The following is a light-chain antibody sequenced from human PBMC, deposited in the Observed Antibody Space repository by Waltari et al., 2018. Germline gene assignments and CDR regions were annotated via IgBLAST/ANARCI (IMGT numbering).Light chain of an antibody. CDR3: QAWDSGSYVV. CDR2: QDN. CDR1: TLESKF. J-gene: IGLJ2*01. Sequence: SYDLTQPPALSVSPGETATITCSVQTLESKFVYWYQQKAGQSPVLVVFQDNKRPSGIPERFSGSNSGSTATLIISGSQAMDEADYYCQAWDSGSYVVFGGGTKLTVL. V-gene: IGLV3-1*01.